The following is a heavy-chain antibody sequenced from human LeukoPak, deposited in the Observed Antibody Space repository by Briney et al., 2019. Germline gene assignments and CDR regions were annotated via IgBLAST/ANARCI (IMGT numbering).Heavy chain of an antibody. CDR3: ARGRSGEPNLFFDY. CDR1: AGSISNFY. D-gene: IGHD3-16*01. CDR2: IYTSGST. V-gene: IGHV4-4*07. J-gene: IGHJ4*02. Sequence: PSETLSPTCTVSAGSISNFYWSWIRQPAGKGLEWIGRIYTSGSTNYNPSLKSRVTMSVDTSKNQFSLKLTSVTAADTAVYYCARGRSGEPNLFFDYWGQGTLVTVSS.